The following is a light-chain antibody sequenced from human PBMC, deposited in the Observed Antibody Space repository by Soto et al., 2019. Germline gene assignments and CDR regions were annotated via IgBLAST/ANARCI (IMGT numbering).Light chain of an antibody. Sequence: QSALTQPASVSGSPGQSITISCTGTSSDIGAYNFVSWYQQHPGKAPKLMLYDVNIRPSGVSNRFSGSKSGNTASLTISGLQGEYEADYYCTSWTTSSTMIFGGGTKVTVL. CDR1: SSDIGAYNF. J-gene: IGLJ2*01. V-gene: IGLV2-14*03. CDR3: TSWTTSSTMI. CDR2: DVN.